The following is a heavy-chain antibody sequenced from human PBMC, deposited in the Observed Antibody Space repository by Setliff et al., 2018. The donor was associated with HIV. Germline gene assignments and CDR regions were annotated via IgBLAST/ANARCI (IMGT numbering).Heavy chain of an antibody. J-gene: IGHJ4*02. CDR2: INTNTGNP. CDR3: ARDLKRPNSNFWGGYPIPFDS. CDR1: GYTFNNYA. Sequence: GASVKVSCKASGYTFNNYAMSWVRQAPGQGLELMGWINTNTGNPTYAQGFTGRFVFSLDTSVSTAYLQISSLKAEDTAVYFCARDLKRPNSNFWGGYPIPFDSWGQGTLVTVSS. V-gene: IGHV7-4-1*02. D-gene: IGHD3-3*01.